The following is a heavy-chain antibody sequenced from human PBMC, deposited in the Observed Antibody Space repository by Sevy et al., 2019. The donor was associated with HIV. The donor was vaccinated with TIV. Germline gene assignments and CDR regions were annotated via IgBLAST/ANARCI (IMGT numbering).Heavy chain of an antibody. D-gene: IGHD4-17*01. V-gene: IGHV3-23*01. J-gene: IGHJ3*02. Sequence: GGSLRLSCAASGFTFSSYAMSWVRQAPGKGLEWVSAISGSGGSTYYADSVKGRFTISRDNSKNTLYLQMNSLRAEDTAVYYCAKDLVNTVITTSQGAFDIWGQGTMVTVSS. CDR3: AKDLVNTVITTSQGAFDI. CDR1: GFTFSSYA. CDR2: ISGSGGST.